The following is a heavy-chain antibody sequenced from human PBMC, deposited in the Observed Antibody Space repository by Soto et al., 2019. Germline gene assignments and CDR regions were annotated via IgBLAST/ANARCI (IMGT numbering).Heavy chain of an antibody. D-gene: IGHD3-3*01. V-gene: IGHV4-31*03. CDR3: ARWWSGSRQGFDP. Sequence: PSLTLSLTCTVSGGSISSGDYYLSWIRQHPGKGLEWIGYIYYSGSTYYNPSLKSRVTISVDTSKNQFSLKLSSVTAADTAVYYCARWWSGSRQGFDPWGQGTLVTVSS. J-gene: IGHJ5*02. CDR1: GGSISSGDYY. CDR2: IYYSGST.